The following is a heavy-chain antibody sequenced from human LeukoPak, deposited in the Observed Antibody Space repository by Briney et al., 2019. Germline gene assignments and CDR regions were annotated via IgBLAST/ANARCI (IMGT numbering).Heavy chain of an antibody. CDR2: IYYSGST. CDR1: GASISSEGYY. CDR3: AANGRGTTGNFQR. V-gene: IGHV4-31*03. Sequence: PSETLSLTCTVSGASISSEGYYWSWIRQDPGKGLVWIGYIYYSGSTYYNPSLKSRVTISLDTSKNQFSLKLSSVTAADTAVYYCAANGRGTTGNFQRWGQGTLVTVSS. J-gene: IGHJ1*01. D-gene: IGHD1-1*01.